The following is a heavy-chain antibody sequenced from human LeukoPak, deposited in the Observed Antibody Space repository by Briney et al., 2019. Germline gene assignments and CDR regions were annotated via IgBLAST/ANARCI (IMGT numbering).Heavy chain of an antibody. CDR2: VSGSGSNT. CDR1: GFTFSDYY. CDR3: ARDRCGDICFYSLDV. D-gene: IGHD2-21*01. V-gene: IGHV3-23*01. Sequence: GGSLRLSCAASGFTFSDYYMSWIRQGPGKGLEWVSGVSGSGSNTYYADSVKGRFTISRDNSKNTLYLEMNSLRAEDTAVYYCARDRCGDICFYSLDVWGQGTTVSVSS. J-gene: IGHJ6*02.